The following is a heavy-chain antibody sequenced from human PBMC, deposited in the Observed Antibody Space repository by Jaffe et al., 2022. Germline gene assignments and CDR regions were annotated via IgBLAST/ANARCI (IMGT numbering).Heavy chain of an antibody. Sequence: EVQLVESGGGLVQPGGSLRLSCAASGFTVSSNYMSWVRQAPGKGLEWVSVIYSGGSTYYADSVKGRFTISRDNSKNTLYLQMNSLRAEDTAVYYCARDRRYYDSSGYLPWGDYMDVWGKGTTVTVSS. CDR3: ARDRRYYDSSGYLPWGDYMDV. CDR1: GFTVSSNY. V-gene: IGHV3-66*02. J-gene: IGHJ6*03. CDR2: IYSGGST. D-gene: IGHD3-22*01.